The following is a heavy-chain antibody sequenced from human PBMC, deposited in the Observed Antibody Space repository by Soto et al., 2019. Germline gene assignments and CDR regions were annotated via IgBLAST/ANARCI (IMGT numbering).Heavy chain of an antibody. CDR2: IHYTGNT. J-gene: IGHJ4*02. V-gene: IGHV4-39*01. CDR1: GDSISSGRYH. Sequence: QLQLQESGPGLVKPSETLSLICTVSGDSISSGRYHWGWMRQPPGKGLEFIATIHYTGNTHYNPSLRSRVTIFVDTSNSQFSLRLRSVTAADTDVYYCARAGGFGVVTKFMDYWGKGNLVTVSS. CDR3: ARAGGFGVVTKFMDY. D-gene: IGHD3-3*01.